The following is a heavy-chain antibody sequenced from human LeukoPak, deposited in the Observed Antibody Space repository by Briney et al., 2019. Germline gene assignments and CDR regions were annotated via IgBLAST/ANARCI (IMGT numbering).Heavy chain of an antibody. J-gene: IGHJ5*02. Sequence: GGSLRLSCAASGFTFSSYGMSWVRQAPGKGLEWVSAISGSGGSTYYADSVKGRFTISRDNSKNTLYLQMNSLRAEDTAVYYCAKDQRLGYCSSTSCRYNWFDPWGQGTLVTVSS. CDR3: AKDQRLGYCSSTSCRYNWFDP. CDR2: ISGSGGST. CDR1: GFTFSSYG. D-gene: IGHD2-2*01. V-gene: IGHV3-23*01.